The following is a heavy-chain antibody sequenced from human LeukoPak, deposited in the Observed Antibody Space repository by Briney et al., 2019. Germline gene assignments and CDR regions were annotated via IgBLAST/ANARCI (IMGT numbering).Heavy chain of an antibody. CDR2: IYPGDSDT. CDR3: ARRAFGGVIGHNWFDP. V-gene: IGHV5-51*01. J-gene: IGHJ5*02. CDR1: GYSFTSYW. Sequence: GESLKISCKGSGYSFTSYWIGWVRQMPGKGLEWVGIIYPGDSDTRYSPSFQGQVTISADKSISTAYLQWSSLKASDTAMYYCARRAFGGVIGHNWFDPWGQGTLVTVSS. D-gene: IGHD3-16*01.